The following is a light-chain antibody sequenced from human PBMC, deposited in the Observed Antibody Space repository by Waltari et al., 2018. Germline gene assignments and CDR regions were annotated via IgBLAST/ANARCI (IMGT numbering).Light chain of an antibody. CDR3: CSYAGSRWV. J-gene: IGLJ3*02. Sequence: QSALTQPRSVSGSPGQSVTISCTGTSRDGGGYKYVSWYQHDPGKAPKLMIFDVRKRPSGVPDRFSGSKSGSTASLTISGLQAEDEADYYCCSYAGSRWVFGGGTKLTVL. V-gene: IGLV2-11*01. CDR1: SRDGGGYKY. CDR2: DVR.